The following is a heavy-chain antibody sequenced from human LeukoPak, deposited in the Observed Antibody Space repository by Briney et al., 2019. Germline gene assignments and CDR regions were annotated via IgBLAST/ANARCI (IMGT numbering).Heavy chain of an antibody. CDR3: TRYSTVSGWFDP. Sequence: SETLPLTCTVSGDSISSSNYHWGWIRQPPGKGLEWIGNIYYSGSTYYNPSLKSRVTISVDTSKSQFPLKLSSVTAADTAVYYCTRYSTVSGWFDPWGQRTLVTVDS. J-gene: IGHJ5*02. CDR2: IYYSGST. D-gene: IGHD6-13*01. CDR1: GDSISSSNYH. V-gene: IGHV4-39*01.